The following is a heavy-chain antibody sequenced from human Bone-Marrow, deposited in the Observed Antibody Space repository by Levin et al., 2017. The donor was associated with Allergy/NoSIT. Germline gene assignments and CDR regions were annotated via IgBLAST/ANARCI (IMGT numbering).Heavy chain of an antibody. Sequence: SETLSLTCTVSGGSISGYYWSWIRQSPGKGLEWIGYIYSSGSTNYNPSLNNRLTISLDTSGNQFSLRLTSVTAADTGVYYCARQKTSGSGWYTFDYWGQGTLVTVSS. D-gene: IGHD6-13*01. CDR3: ARQKTSGSGWYTFDY. CDR2: IYSSGST. V-gene: IGHV4-59*08. CDR1: GGSISGYY. J-gene: IGHJ4*02.